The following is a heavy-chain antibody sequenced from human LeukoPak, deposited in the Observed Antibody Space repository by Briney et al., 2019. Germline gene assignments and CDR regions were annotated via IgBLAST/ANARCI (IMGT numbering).Heavy chain of an antibody. V-gene: IGHV3-20*04. D-gene: IGHD1-26*01. J-gene: IGHJ4*02. CDR1: GFTFDDYG. CDR2: LDWNGGST. CDR3: ARRRGTYYDY. Sequence: GGSLRLSCAASGFTFDDYGMSWVRQAPGKGLEWVSGLDWNGGSTGYADSVKGRFTISRDNAKNSPYLQMNSLRAEDTAFYYCARRRGTYYDYWGQGTLVTVSS.